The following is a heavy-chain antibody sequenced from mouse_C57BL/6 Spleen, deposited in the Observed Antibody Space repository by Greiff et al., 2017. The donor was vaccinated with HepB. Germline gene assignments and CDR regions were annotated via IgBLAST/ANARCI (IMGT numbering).Heavy chain of an antibody. J-gene: IGHJ3*01. CDR2: ISSGGSYT. CDR1: GFTFSSYG. D-gene: IGHD2-3*01. Sequence: EVMLVESGGDLVKPGGSLKLSCAASGFTFSSYGMSWVRQTPDKRLEWVATISSGGSYTYYPDSVKGRFTISRDNAKNTLYLQMSSLKSEDIAMYYCARHDGPFAYWGQGTLVTVSA. CDR3: ARHDGPFAY. V-gene: IGHV5-6*01.